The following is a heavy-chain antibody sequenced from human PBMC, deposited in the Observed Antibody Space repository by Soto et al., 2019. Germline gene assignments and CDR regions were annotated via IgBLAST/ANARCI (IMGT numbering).Heavy chain of an antibody. D-gene: IGHD1-26*01. Sequence: PGGSLRLSCITSGFTFGDYAMIWFRQAPGKGLEWVSFITNKHYGGKTEYAASVKDRFTISRDDSKSVAYLQMNSLRTDDTAVYYCSRLPPNNWGAPLDFWGQGILVTVSS. CDR2: ITNKHYGGKT. CDR3: SRLPPNNWGAPLDF. CDR1: GFTFGDYA. V-gene: IGHV3-49*03. J-gene: IGHJ4*02.